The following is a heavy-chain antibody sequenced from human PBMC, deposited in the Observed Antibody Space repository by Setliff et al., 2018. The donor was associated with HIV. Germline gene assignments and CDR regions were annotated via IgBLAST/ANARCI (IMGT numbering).Heavy chain of an antibody. CDR1: GYTFTSYG. CDR2: ISTYNGNT. J-gene: IGHJ4*02. CDR3: ARDMDYSNPDY. D-gene: IGHD4-4*01. Sequence: ASVKVSCKAFGYTFTSYGIGWVRQAPGQGLEWMAWISTYNGNTNYAPQFQGRVSVTTDTATSTVHMELRSLRSDDTAMYYCARDMDYSNPDYWGQGTLVTVSS. V-gene: IGHV1-18*01.